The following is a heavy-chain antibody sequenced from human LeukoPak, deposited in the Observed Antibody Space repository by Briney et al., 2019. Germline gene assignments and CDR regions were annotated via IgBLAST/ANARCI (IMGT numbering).Heavy chain of an antibody. Sequence: ASETLSLTCTVSGGSISSGDYYWSWIRQPPGKGLEWIGYIYDSGTTSYNPSLKSRVTISVDTSENQFSLNLSSVTAADTAVYYCAREREWLRFRAVDYWGQGTLVTVSS. CDR2: IYDSGTT. CDR1: GGSISSGDYY. J-gene: IGHJ4*02. CDR3: AREREWLRFRAVDY. V-gene: IGHV4-30-4*01. D-gene: IGHD5-12*01.